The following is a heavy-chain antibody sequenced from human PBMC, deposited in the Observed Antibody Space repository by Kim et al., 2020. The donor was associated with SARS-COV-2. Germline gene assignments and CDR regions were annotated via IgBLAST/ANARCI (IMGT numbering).Heavy chain of an antibody. CDR3: ARGTLPVVRTTGWPYYYYGMDV. Sequence: ASVKVSCKASGYTFTSYGISWVRQAPGQGLEWMGWISAYNGNTNYAQKLQGRVTMTTDTSTSTAYMELRSLRSDDTAVYYCARGTLPVVRTTGWPYYYYGMDVWGQGTTVTVSS. CDR2: ISAYNGNT. D-gene: IGHD2-15*01. CDR1: GYTFTSYG. V-gene: IGHV1-18*04. J-gene: IGHJ6*02.